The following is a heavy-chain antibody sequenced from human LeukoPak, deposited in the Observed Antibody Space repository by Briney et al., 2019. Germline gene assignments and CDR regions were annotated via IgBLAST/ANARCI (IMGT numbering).Heavy chain of an antibody. V-gene: IGHV4-59*01. CDR1: GGSISSYY. Sequence: SETLSLTCTVSGGSISSYYWSWIRRPPGKGLEWIGYIYYSGSTNYNPSLKSRVTISVDTSKNQFSLKLSSVTAADTAVYYCARGPAVGYNWFDPWGQGTLVTVSS. J-gene: IGHJ5*02. D-gene: IGHD2-2*01. CDR3: ARGPAVGYNWFDP. CDR2: IYYSGST.